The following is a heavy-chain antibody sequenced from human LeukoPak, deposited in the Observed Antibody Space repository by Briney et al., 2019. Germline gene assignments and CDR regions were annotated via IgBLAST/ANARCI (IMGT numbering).Heavy chain of an antibody. CDR2: FYYSGST. D-gene: IGHD2-2*01. J-gene: IGHJ4*02. V-gene: IGHV4-59*01. CDR3: ARARYGSTSCPYHFDY. Sequence: SETLSLTCTVSGGSITSYYWSWIRQPPGKGLELIGFFYYSGSTNYNPSLKSRVTISLDTSKNQFSLKLTSVTAADTAVYYCARARYGSTSCPYHFDYWGQGTLVTVSS. CDR1: GGSITSYY.